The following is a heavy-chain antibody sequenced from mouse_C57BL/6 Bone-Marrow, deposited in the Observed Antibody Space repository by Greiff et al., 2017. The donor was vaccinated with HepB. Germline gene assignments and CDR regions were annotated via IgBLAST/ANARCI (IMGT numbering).Heavy chain of an antibody. CDR3: ARDRETGFDY. D-gene: IGHD3-3*01. Sequence: DVMLVESGGGLVKPGGSLKLSCAASGFTFSSYAMSWVRQTPEKRLEWVATISDGGSYTYYPDNVKGRFTISRDNAKNNLYLQMSHLKSEDTAMYYCARDRETGFDYWGQGTTLTVSS. CDR2: ISDGGSYT. V-gene: IGHV5-4*01. CDR1: GFTFSSYA. J-gene: IGHJ2*01.